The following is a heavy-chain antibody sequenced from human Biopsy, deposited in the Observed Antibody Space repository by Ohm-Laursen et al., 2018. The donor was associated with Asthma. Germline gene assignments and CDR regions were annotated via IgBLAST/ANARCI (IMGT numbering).Heavy chain of an antibody. CDR2: IYSGGGT. J-gene: IGHJ3*01. CDR1: GFTVSTNG. V-gene: IGHV3-53*01. CDR3: VKALGGGDGFDV. Sequence: LSLTCAASGFTVSTNGMSWVRQPPGKGLEWVSVIYSGGGTYYADSVQGRVTISRDNSKTTLSLQMNSLTEGDTAVYYCVKALGGGDGFDVWGLGTTVTVSS.